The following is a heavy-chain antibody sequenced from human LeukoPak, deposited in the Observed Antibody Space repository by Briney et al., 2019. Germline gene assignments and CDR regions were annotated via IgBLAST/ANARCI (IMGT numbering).Heavy chain of an antibody. V-gene: IGHV3-73*01. Sequence: GGSLRLSCAASGFTFSGSAMHSARQASGKGLEWVGRIRSKANSYATAYAASVKGRFTISRDDSKNTAYLQMNSLKTEDTAVYYCTLQSTVTTDYWGQGTLVTVSS. CDR1: GFTFSGSA. D-gene: IGHD4-17*01. CDR2: IRSKANSYAT. J-gene: IGHJ4*02. CDR3: TLQSTVTTDY.